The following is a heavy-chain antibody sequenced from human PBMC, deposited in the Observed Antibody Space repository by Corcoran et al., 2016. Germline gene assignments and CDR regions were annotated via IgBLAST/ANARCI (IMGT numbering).Heavy chain of an antibody. J-gene: IGHJ4*02. Sequence: QLQLQESGPGLVKPSETLSLTCTVSGGSISSSSYYWGWIRQPPGKGLEWIGSIYYSGSTYYNPSLKSRVTISVDKSKNQFSLKLSSVTAADPAVYYWGRWYDSSGYYSGGLYYFDYWGQGTLVTVSS. D-gene: IGHD3-22*01. CDR3: GRWYDSSGYYSGGLYYFDY. CDR2: IYYSGST. CDR1: GGSISSSSYY. V-gene: IGHV4-39*07.